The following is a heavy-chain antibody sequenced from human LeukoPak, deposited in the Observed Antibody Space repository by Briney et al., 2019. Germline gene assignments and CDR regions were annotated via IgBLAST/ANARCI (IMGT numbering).Heavy chain of an antibody. J-gene: IGHJ4*02. CDR2: IYHSGST. CDR1: GGSISSGGYY. D-gene: IGHD1-26*01. Sequence: PSETLSLTCTVSGGSISSGGYYWSWIRQPPGKGLEWIGYIYHSGSTYYNPSLKSRVTISVDRSKNQFSLKLSSVTAADTAVYYCARAPRGGGSYSSYFDYWGQGTLVTVSS. CDR3: ARAPRGGGSYSSYFDY. V-gene: IGHV4-30-2*01.